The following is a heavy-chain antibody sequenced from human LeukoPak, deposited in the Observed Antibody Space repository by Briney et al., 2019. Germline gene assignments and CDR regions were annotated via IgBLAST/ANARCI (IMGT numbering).Heavy chain of an antibody. CDR3: AREDTFAPFSY. CDR2: LYSGSTT. V-gene: IGHV3-53*01. J-gene: IGHJ4*02. D-gene: IGHD5-18*01. CDR1: GFTASSYY. Sequence: PGGSLRLSCAASGFTASSYYMSWVRQAPGKGLEWVSVLYSGSTTYYADSVKGRFTISRDNSKNTLYLQMNSLRAEDTAVYYCAREDTFAPFSYWGQGTLVTVSS.